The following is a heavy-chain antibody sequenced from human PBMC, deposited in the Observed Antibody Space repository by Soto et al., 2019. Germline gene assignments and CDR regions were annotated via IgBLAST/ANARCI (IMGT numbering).Heavy chain of an antibody. CDR2: INHSGST. J-gene: IGHJ6*03. D-gene: IGHD3-10*01. Sequence: PSETLSLTCAVYGGSFSGYYWSWIRQPPGKGLEWIGEINHSGSTNYNPSLKSRVTISVDTSKNQLSLKLSSVTAADTAVYYCARGRGSGLTFYYYYMDVWGKGTTVTVSS. V-gene: IGHV4-34*01. CDR1: GGSFSGYY. CDR3: ARGRGSGLTFYYYYMDV.